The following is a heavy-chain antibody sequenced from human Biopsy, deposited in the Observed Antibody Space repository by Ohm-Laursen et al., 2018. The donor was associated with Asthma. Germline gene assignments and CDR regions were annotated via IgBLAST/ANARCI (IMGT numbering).Heavy chain of an antibody. CDR1: GFTFGDYW. Sequence: SLRLSCTASGFTFGDYWMSWVRQAPGKGLEWVANIKQDGSEKYYVDSVKGRFSTSRDNAKNSLYLQMNSLRVEDTAVYYCARDGRWFDPWGQGTLVTASS. V-gene: IGHV3-7*01. CDR2: IKQDGSEK. CDR3: ARDGRWFDP. J-gene: IGHJ5*02.